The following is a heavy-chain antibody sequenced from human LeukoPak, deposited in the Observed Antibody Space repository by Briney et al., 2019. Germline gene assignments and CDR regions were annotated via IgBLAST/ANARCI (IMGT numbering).Heavy chain of an antibody. CDR2: IRAYNGNT. V-gene: IGHV1-18*01. J-gene: IGHJ4*02. Sequence: ASVKVSCKASGYTFTSYGISWVRQAPGQGLEWMGWIRAYNGNTNYAQKLQGRVTMTTDTSTSTAYMELRSLRSDDTAVYYCARSYDYVWGSYRYPFGDYWGQGTLVTVSS. CDR1: GYTFTSYG. CDR3: ARSYDYVWGSYRYPFGDY. D-gene: IGHD3-16*02.